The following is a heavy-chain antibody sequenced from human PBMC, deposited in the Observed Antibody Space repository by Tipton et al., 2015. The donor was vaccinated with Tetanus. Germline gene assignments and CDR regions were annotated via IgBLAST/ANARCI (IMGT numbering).Heavy chain of an antibody. Sequence: GSLRLSCAASGFTFSSYSMNWVRQAPGKGLEWVSSISSSSSYIYYADSVKGRFTISRDNAKNSLYLQMNSLRAEDTAVYYCARDPRNYYDSSGYSDYWGQGTLATVSS. J-gene: IGHJ4*02. CDR2: ISSSSSYI. D-gene: IGHD3-22*01. V-gene: IGHV3-21*01. CDR1: GFTFSSYS. CDR3: ARDPRNYYDSSGYSDY.